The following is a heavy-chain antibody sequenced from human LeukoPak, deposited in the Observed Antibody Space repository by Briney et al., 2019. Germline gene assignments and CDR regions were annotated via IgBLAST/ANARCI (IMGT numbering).Heavy chain of an antibody. CDR2: ISYDGSNK. D-gene: IGHD2-2*01. CDR1: GFTFSSYA. Sequence: GGSLRLSCAASGFTFSSYAMHWVRQAPGKGLEWVAVISYDGSNKNYADSVKGRFTISRDNSKNTVYLQMNSLRPEDTAVYYCAREGCSSTSWYEEDPDYYYYYGMDVWGKGTTVTVSS. CDR3: AREGCSSTSWYEEDPDYYYYYGMDV. J-gene: IGHJ6*04. V-gene: IGHV3-30*04.